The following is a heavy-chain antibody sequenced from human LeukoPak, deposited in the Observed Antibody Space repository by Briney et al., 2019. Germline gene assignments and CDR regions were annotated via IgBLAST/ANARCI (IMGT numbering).Heavy chain of an antibody. CDR3: ARDTRNYYDSSGYQYYYYYYMDV. D-gene: IGHD3-22*01. CDR1: GGSISSYY. CDR2: IYYSGST. J-gene: IGHJ6*03. V-gene: IGHV4-59*01. Sequence: PSETLSLTCTVSGGSISSYYWSWIWQPPGKGLEWIGYIYYSGSTNYNPSLKSRVTISVDTSKNQFSLKLSSVTAADTAVYYCARDTRNYYDSSGYQYYYYYYMDVWGKGTTVTVSS.